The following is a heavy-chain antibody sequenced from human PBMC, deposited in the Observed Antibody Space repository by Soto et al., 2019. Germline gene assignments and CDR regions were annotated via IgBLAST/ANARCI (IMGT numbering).Heavy chain of an antibody. D-gene: IGHD3-3*01. J-gene: IGHJ6*01. V-gene: IGHV1-2*04. CDR2: INPKSGGT. CDR3: ARASESDFGVVTGDYGMDV. CDR1: GYTFTGYY. Sequence: ASVKVSCKASGYTFTGYYMHWVRQAPGQGLEWMGWINPKSGGTNYAQKFQGWVTMTRDTSISTAYMELSRLTSDDTAVYYCARASESDFGVVTGDYGMDVWGQGTTVTVSS.